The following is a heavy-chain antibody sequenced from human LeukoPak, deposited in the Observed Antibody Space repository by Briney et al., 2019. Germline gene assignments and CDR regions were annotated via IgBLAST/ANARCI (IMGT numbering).Heavy chain of an antibody. D-gene: IGHD3-10*01. Sequence: SETLSLTCAVYGETFIHNFWTWIRQPPGKGLEWIGQINHSGSTYYNPSLKSRVTILVDTSKNQFSLKLTSVTAADTAVYYCARAMPYFYGSIVAPGTIDYWGQGILVTVSS. CDR2: INHSGST. CDR1: GETFIHNF. V-gene: IGHV4-34*01. J-gene: IGHJ4*02. CDR3: ARAMPYFYGSIVAPGTIDY.